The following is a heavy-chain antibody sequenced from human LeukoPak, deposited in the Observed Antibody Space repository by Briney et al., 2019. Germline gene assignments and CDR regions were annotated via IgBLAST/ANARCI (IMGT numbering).Heavy chain of an antibody. CDR2: ISGSGGST. Sequence: GSLSLSCAASGFTFSSYAMSWVRQAPGKGLEWVSAISGSGGSTYYADSVKGRFTISRDNSKNTLYLQMNSLRAEDTAVYYCAKDGGLYYYDSSGYYGWGQGTLVTVSS. D-gene: IGHD3-22*01. V-gene: IGHV3-23*01. J-gene: IGHJ4*02. CDR1: GFTFSSYA. CDR3: AKDGGLYYYDSSGYYG.